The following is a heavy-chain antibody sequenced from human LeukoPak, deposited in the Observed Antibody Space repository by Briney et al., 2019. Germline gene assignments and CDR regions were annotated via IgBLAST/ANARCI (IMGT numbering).Heavy chain of an antibody. J-gene: IGHJ3*02. CDR1: GFTFSDYG. CDR2: IRYSGSNQ. CDR3: ARGYSNAFDI. D-gene: IGHD2-15*01. Sequence: PGGSLRLSCAASGFTFSDYGMDWVRQAPGRGLEWVAFIRYSGSNQYYADSVKGRFTISRDNSKNTLYLQMNSLRPEDTAVYYCARGYSNAFDIWGQGTMVTASS. V-gene: IGHV3-30*02.